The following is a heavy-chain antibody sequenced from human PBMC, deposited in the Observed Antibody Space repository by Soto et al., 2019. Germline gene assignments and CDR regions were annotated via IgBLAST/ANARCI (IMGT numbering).Heavy chain of an antibody. V-gene: IGHV1-69*13. J-gene: IGHJ5*02. CDR2: IIPIFGTA. D-gene: IGHD5-12*01. Sequence: ASVKVSCKASGGTFSSYAISWVRQAPGQGLEWMGGIIPIFGTANYAQKFQGRVTITADESTSTAYMELSSLGSEDTAVYYCARARRDGYNEVNWFDPWGQGTLVTVSS. CDR3: ARARRDGYNEVNWFDP. CDR1: GGTFSSYA.